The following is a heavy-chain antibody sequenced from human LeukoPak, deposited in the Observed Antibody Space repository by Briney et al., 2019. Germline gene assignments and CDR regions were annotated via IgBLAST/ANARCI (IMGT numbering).Heavy chain of an antibody. CDR1: GFTFSSYA. V-gene: IGHV3-30-3*01. D-gene: IGHD6-13*01. CDR2: ISYDGSNK. Sequence: GGSLRLSCVASGFTFSSYAMHWVRQAPGKGLEWVAVISYDGSNKYYADSVKGRFTISRDNSKNTLYLQMNSLRAEDTAVYYCARGDSSSWYSTHTYFDYWGQGTLVTVSS. J-gene: IGHJ4*02. CDR3: ARGDSSSWYSTHTYFDY.